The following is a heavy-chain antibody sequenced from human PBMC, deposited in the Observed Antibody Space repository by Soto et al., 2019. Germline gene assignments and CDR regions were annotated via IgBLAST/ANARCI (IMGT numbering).Heavy chain of an antibody. CDR2: IYYSGNT. CDR1: GGSISTYR. Sequence: SETLSLTCTVSGGSISTYRWSWIRQPPGEGLEWIASIYYSGNTNYNPSLKSRVTISADTSKNELSLRLRSVTTADTAVYYCARGQFNILTGYYIDYWGQGTLVTVSS. J-gene: IGHJ4*02. CDR3: ARGQFNILTGYYIDY. D-gene: IGHD3-9*01. V-gene: IGHV4-59*12.